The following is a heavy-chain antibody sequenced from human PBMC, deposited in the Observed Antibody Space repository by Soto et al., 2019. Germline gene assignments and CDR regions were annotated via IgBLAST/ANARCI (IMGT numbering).Heavy chain of an antibody. CDR3: ARETVTTFSGAFDI. J-gene: IGHJ3*02. CDR2: IYYSGST. Sequence: QVQLQESGPGLVKPSQTLSLTCTVSGGSISSGGYYWSWIRQHPGKGLEWIGYIYYSGSTYYNPSLKGRVTISVDTSKNQFSLKLSSVTAADTAVYYCARETVTTFSGAFDIWGQGTMVTVSS. D-gene: IGHD4-17*01. CDR1: GGSISSGGYY. V-gene: IGHV4-31*03.